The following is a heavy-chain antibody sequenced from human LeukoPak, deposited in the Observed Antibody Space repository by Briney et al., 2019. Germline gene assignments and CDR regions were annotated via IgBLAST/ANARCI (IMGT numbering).Heavy chain of an antibody. CDR3: AREVAVAGLDAFDI. Sequence: SGPTPVNPSETLSLTCTVSGGSISSYYWSWIRQPAGKGLEWIGRIYTSGSTNYNPSLKSRVTMSVDTSKNQFSLKLSSVTAADTAVYYCAREVAVAGLDAFDIWGQGTMVTVSS. V-gene: IGHV4-4*07. CDR1: GGSISSYY. J-gene: IGHJ3*02. D-gene: IGHD6-19*01. CDR2: IYTSGST.